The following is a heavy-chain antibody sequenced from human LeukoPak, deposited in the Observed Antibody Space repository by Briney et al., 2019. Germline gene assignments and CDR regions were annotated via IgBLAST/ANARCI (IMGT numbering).Heavy chain of an antibody. CDR1: SGSISSADYY. CDR3: AGGGIVVVPAAPFTIFGVVTYGMDV. Sequence: TLSLTCTVSSGSISSADYYWNWVRQHPGKGLEWIGYIYYSGTTFYNPSLKSRISISLDTSKNQFSLRLSSVTAADTAVYYCAGGGIVVVPAAPFTIFGVVTYGMDVWGQGTTVTVSS. V-gene: IGHV4-31*03. J-gene: IGHJ6*02. D-gene: IGHD2-2*01. CDR2: IYYSGTT.